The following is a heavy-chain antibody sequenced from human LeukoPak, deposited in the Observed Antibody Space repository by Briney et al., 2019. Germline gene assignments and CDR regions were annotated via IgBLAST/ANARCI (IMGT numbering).Heavy chain of an antibody. CDR1: GGSINSGTSY. D-gene: IGHD3-22*01. CDR3: AREGNGVGYWNDTFDI. Sequence: SETLSLTCSVSGGSINSGTSYWSWIRQPAGKGLEWIGRIYTSGSTSYNPSLKSRVTISVDTSKNQFSLKLSSVTAADTAVYYCAREGNGVGYWNDTFDIWGQGTMVTVSS. J-gene: IGHJ3*02. CDR2: IYTSGST. V-gene: IGHV4-61*02.